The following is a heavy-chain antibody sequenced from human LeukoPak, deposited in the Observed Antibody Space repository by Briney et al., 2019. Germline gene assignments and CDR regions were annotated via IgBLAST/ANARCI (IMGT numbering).Heavy chain of an antibody. V-gene: IGHV4-38-2*02. J-gene: IGHJ4*02. CDR2: IYYSGST. D-gene: IGHD4-17*01. CDR3: ARVGGEGDFDY. CDR1: GYSISSGYY. Sequence: SETLSLTCTVSGYSISSGYYWGWIRQPPGKGLEWIGSIYYSGSTYYNPSLKSRVTISVDTSKNQFSLKLSSVTAADAAVYYCARVGGEGDFDYWGQGTLVTVSS.